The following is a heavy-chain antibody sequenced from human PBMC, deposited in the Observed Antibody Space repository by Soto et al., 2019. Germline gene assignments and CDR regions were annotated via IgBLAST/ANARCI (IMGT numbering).Heavy chain of an antibody. D-gene: IGHD2-2*01. V-gene: IGHV4-34*01. Sequence: SETLSLTCAVYGGSFSGYYWSWIRQPPGKGLEWIGEINHSGSTNYNPSLKSRVTISVDTSKNQFSLKLSSVTAADTAVYYCASEQVVPAAMIGLGDYYYGMDVWGQGTTVTSP. CDR2: INHSGST. CDR3: ASEQVVPAAMIGLGDYYYGMDV. J-gene: IGHJ6*02. CDR1: GGSFSGYY.